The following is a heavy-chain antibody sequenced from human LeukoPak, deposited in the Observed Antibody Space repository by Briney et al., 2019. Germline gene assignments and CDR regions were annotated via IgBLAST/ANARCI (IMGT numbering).Heavy chain of an antibody. CDR1: GDTLTSSA. CDR3: AADGEDGYDSFVVGDRFDY. Sequence: SVKVSCKASGDTLTSSAVQWVRQARRQRLEWMGWIFVGIGNTNYAQKFQERVTITREMSTSTAYMELSSLRSEDTAVYYYAADGEDGYDSFVVGDRFDYWGQGTLVTVSS. D-gene: IGHD5-12*01. V-gene: IGHV1-58*01. CDR2: IFVGIGNT. J-gene: IGHJ4*02.